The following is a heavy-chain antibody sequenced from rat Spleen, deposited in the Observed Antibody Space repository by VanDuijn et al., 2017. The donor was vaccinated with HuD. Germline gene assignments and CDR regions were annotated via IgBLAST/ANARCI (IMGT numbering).Heavy chain of an antibody. J-gene: IGHJ1*01. CDR1: GHSITSNY. D-gene: IGHD1-4*01. V-gene: IGHV3-1*01. Sequence: EVQLQESGPGPVKVSESLSLTCSVTGHSITSNYWGWIRKFPGNKMEWMGYINYSGNTGHNPSLRSRISISRDTSKNQFFLQLNSVTHEETATYYCARAVPLFGYNWYFDFWGPGTMVTVSS. CDR2: INYSGNT. CDR3: ARAVPLFGYNWYFDF.